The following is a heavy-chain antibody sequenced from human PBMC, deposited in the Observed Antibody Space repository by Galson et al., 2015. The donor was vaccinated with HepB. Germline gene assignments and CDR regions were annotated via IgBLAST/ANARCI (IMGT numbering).Heavy chain of an antibody. D-gene: IGHD2-2*01. CDR3: ARNGYQLRRFDP. Sequence: LTCAVYGGSFSGYYWSWIRQPPGKGLEWIGEINHSGSTNYNPSLKSRVTISVDTSKNQFSLKLSSVTAADTAVYYCARNGYQLRRFDPWGQGTLVTVSS. V-gene: IGHV4-34*01. CDR1: GGSFSGYY. J-gene: IGHJ5*02. CDR2: INHSGST.